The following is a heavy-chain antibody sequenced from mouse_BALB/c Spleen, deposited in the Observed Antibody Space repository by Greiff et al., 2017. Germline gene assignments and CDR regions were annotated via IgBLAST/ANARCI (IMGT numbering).Heavy chain of an antibody. CDR2: ISSGSSTI. CDR1: GFTFSSFG. CDR3: ARGGLGRGRYFDY. Sequence: EVKLMESGGGLVQPGGSRKLSCAASGFTFSSFGMHWVRQAPEKGLEWVAYISSGSSTIYYADTVKGRFTISRDNPKNTLFLQMTSLRSEDTAMYYCARGGLGRGRYFDYWGQGTTLTVSS. V-gene: IGHV5-17*02. D-gene: IGHD4-1*01. J-gene: IGHJ2*01.